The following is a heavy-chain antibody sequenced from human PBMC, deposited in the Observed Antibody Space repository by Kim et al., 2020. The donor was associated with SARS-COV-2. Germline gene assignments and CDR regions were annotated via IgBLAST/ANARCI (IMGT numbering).Heavy chain of an antibody. Sequence: ASVKVSCKASGYTFTSYAMNWVRQAPGQGLEWMGWINTNTGNPTYAQGFTGRFVFSLDTSVSTAYLQISSLKAEDTAVYYCAREVVIEDRITMIVVAEDAFDIWGQGTMVTVSS. CDR3: AREVVIEDRITMIVVAEDAFDI. CDR1: GYTFTSYA. V-gene: IGHV7-4-1*02. CDR2: INTNTGNP. D-gene: IGHD3-22*01. J-gene: IGHJ3*02.